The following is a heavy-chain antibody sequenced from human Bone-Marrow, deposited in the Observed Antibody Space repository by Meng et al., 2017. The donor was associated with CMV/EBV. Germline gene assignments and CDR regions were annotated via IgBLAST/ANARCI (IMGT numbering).Heavy chain of an antibody. D-gene: IGHD6-19*01. J-gene: IGHJ4*02. Sequence: QVYILASGSDVVTPSSTLPLTCTVSWASISSCTYYWSLILQPAGKGLEYIGRSYTAGSTSYNPSLKSRVTISLDTSKNLFSLKLNSVTATDTAVYYCARGAFAVASVSYYFDFWGQGALVTVSS. CDR2: SYTAGST. CDR1: WASISSCTYY. CDR3: ARGAFAVASVSYYFDF. V-gene: IGHV4-61*02.